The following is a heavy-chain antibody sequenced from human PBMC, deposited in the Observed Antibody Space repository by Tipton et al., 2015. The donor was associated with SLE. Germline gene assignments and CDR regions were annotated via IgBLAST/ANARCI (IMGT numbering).Heavy chain of an antibody. Sequence: SLRLSCAASGFTFSSYAMSWVRQAPGKGLEWVSAISGSGGSTYYADSVKGRFTISRDNAKNSLYLQMNSLRAEDTAVYYCARDFTSDSSGYYYSGYFDYWGQGTLVTVSS. J-gene: IGHJ4*02. D-gene: IGHD3-22*01. CDR1: GFTFSSYA. V-gene: IGHV3-23*01. CDR3: ARDFTSDSSGYYYSGYFDY. CDR2: ISGSGGST.